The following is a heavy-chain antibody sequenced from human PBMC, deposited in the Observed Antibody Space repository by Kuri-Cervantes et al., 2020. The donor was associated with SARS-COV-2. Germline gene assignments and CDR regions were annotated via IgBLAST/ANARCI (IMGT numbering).Heavy chain of an antibody. Sequence: SETLSLTCTVSGGSISSSSYYWGWIRQPPGKGLEWIGSIYYSGSTYYNPSLKSRVTISVDTSKSQFSLKLSSVTAADTAVYYCARQVMSSITIFGVVITRNWFDPWGQGTLVTVSS. CDR1: GGSISSSSYY. CDR3: ARQVMSSITIFGVVITRNWFDP. CDR2: IYYSGST. J-gene: IGHJ5*02. V-gene: IGHV4-39*01. D-gene: IGHD3-3*01.